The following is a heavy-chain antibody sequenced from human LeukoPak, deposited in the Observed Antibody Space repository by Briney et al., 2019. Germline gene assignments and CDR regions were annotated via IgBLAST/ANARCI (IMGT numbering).Heavy chain of an antibody. D-gene: IGHD2-2*01. Sequence: PGGSLRLSCAASGFTFTKNWITWVRQAPGKGLEWVANIKQDGTEKYYVDSVKGRFTISRDNAKNTLYLEMNSLRAEDTAVYYCARGWVVPAAVGLIDYWGQGTLVTVSS. CDR2: IKQDGTEK. CDR1: GFTFTKNW. V-gene: IGHV3-7*01. CDR3: ARGWVVPAAVGLIDY. J-gene: IGHJ4*02.